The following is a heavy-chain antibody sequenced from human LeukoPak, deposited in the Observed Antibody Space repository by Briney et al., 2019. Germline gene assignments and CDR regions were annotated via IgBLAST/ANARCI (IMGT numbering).Heavy chain of an antibody. Sequence: SVKVSCKASGGTFSSYAISWVRQAPGQGLEWMGRIIPILGIANYAQKFQCRVTITADKSTSTAYMELSSLRSEDTAVYYCARDHPTFYGSGSWIWFDPWGQGTLVTVSS. V-gene: IGHV1-69*04. D-gene: IGHD3-10*01. CDR3: ARDHPTFYGSGSWIWFDP. J-gene: IGHJ5*02. CDR2: IIPILGIA. CDR1: GGTFSSYA.